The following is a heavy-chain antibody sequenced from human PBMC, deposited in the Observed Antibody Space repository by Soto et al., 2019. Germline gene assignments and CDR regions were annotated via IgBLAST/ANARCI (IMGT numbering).Heavy chain of an antibody. CDR1: GGTLTTYN. D-gene: IGHD6-13*01. Sequence: QLMQSGAEVKKPGSSLKVSCKASGGTLTTYNINWVRQAPGQGLEWMGRIIPVLDIANYAQKFQGRVTVTADKSTSTADLELSSLASADTAVDYCAWGIAAPGAGGNWFDPWGQGTLVTVSS. J-gene: IGHJ5*02. CDR2: IIPVLDIA. CDR3: AWGIAAPGAGGNWFDP. V-gene: IGHV1-69*02.